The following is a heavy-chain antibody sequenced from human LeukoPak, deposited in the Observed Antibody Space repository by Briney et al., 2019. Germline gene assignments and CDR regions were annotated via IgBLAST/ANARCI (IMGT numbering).Heavy chain of an antibody. CDR2: IYPGDSDT. CDR1: GYNLNRNW. V-gene: IGHV5-51*01. D-gene: IGHD2-15*01. CDR3: ARLGNSATYFDF. Sequence: GESLKISRKGSGYNLNRNWIGWVRPVPGKGLGWMAIIYPGDSDTRYSTFFQGPVNLSADKSLSTTFLPCKSLATPDTAMYYCARLGNSATYFDFWGQGTLVTVSS. J-gene: IGHJ4*02.